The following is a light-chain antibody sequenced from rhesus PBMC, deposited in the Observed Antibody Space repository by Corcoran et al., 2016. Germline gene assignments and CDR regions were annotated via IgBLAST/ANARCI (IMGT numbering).Light chain of an antibody. CDR3: QQHDSHPVT. Sequence: DIQMTQSPSSLSASVGDRVTITCRASQTISRFLAWYKQKAGKVPKLLISAASNLESGVPSRVSGSGSGTDFTLTISSLQPEEFATYYCQQHDSHPVTFGPGTKLDIK. CDR1: QTISRF. CDR2: AAS. J-gene: IGKJ3*01. V-gene: IGKV1S5*01.